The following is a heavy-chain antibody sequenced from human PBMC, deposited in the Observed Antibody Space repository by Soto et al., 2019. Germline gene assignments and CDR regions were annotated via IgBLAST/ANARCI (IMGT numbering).Heavy chain of an antibody. CDR1: GGTFDNFI. J-gene: IGHJ6*02. V-gene: IGHV1-69*16. D-gene: IGHD3-16*02. CDR3: ARNGSYSSSLSRYSGMEV. CDR2: IVPMLGTP. Sequence: QVQLVQSGAEVKEPGSSVRVSCKASGGTFDNFIMNWVRQTPGQGLEWMGGIVPMLGTPTYAEKFKGRVTISSIGSTSTMDLEVTSLRSECMAIDYCARNGSYSSSLSRYSGMEVWGQGIKVIVSS.